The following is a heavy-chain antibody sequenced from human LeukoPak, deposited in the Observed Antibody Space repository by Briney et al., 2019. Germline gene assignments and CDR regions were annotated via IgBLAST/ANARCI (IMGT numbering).Heavy chain of an antibody. Sequence: PSETLSLTCAVSGGSISSGGYSWSWIRQPPGKGLEWIGYIYHSGSTYYNPSLKSRVTISVDRSKNQFSLKLSSVTAADTAVYYCARVRLSELDYCGQGTLVTVSS. CDR1: GGSISSGGYS. V-gene: IGHV4-30-2*01. D-gene: IGHD6-25*01. CDR3: ARVRLSELDY. J-gene: IGHJ4*02. CDR2: IYHSGST.